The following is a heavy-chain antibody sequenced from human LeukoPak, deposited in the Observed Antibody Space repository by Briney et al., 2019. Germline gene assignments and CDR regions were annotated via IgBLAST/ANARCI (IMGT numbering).Heavy chain of an antibody. CDR1: GGTFSSYT. J-gene: IGHJ5*02. Sequence: ASVKVSRKASGGTFSSYTISWVRQAPGQGLEWMGRIIPILGIANYAQKFQGRVTITADKSTSTAYMELSILRSEDTAVYYCASGPPNYVRLFDPWGQGTLVTVS. CDR3: ASGPPNYVRLFDP. V-gene: IGHV1-69*02. D-gene: IGHD3-10*02. CDR2: IIPILGIA.